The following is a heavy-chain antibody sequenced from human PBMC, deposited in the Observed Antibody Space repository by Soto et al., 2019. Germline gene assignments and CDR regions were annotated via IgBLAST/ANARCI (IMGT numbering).Heavy chain of an antibody. CDR3: ARAGKYCGGDCHVYYFDY. V-gene: IGHV1-69*13. D-gene: IGHD2-21*02. CDR2: IIPIFGTA. Sequence: SVKVSCKASGGTFSSYAISWVRQAPGQGLEWMGGIIPIFGTANYAQKFQGRVTITADESTSTAYMELSSLRSEDTAVYYCARAGKYCGGDCHVYYFDYWGQGTLVTVSS. J-gene: IGHJ4*02. CDR1: GGTFSSYA.